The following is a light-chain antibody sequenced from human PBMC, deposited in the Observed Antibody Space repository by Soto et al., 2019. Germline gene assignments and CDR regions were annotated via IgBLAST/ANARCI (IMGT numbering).Light chain of an antibody. CDR2: QDT. Sequence: SYELTQPPSVSVSPGQTASITCSGDKLRNKYACWYQQKPCQSPVLVIYQDTNRPSGSPERFSGSNSGNTATLTISGTQAMDEADYYCQAWDSSTVVFGGGTKVTVL. CDR3: QAWDSSTVV. V-gene: IGLV3-1*01. J-gene: IGLJ3*02. CDR1: KLRNKY.